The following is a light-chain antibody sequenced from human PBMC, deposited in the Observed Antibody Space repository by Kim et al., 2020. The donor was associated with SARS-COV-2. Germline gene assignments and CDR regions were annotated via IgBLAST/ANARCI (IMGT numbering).Light chain of an antibody. V-gene: IGKV2-30*02. CDR1: QSLLHTDGKIY. J-gene: IGKJ2*01. CDR3: MQGTHWPYT. Sequence: QPASISCSSSQSLLHTDGKIYLNWFQQRPGQSPRRLIYKGSNRDSGVPDRFSGSASGTDFTLRISRVEADDVGVYFCMQGTHWPYTFGQGTKLEI. CDR2: KGS.